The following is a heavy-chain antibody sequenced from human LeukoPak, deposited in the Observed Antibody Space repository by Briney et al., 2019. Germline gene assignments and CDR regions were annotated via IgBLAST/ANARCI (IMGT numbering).Heavy chain of an antibody. CDR3: VRDWDHFDFDS. CDR2: IKGDGSHT. J-gene: IGHJ5*01. CDR1: GFTFSNYW. D-gene: IGHD3-9*01. Sequence: GGSLRLSCAASGFTFSNYWMPWVRQAPGKGLVWVSRIKGDGSHTIYADSVKGRFTISRDDAKNTLYLQMKSLRAEDTAVYYCVRDWDHFDFDSWGLGTLVTVSS. V-gene: IGHV3-74*01.